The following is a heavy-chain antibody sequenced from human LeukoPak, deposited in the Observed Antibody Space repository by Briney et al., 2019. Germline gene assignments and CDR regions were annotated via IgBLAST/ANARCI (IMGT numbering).Heavy chain of an antibody. CDR3: ARYPGGPASSGYFHY. J-gene: IGHJ4*02. Sequence: KAGESLKISCKGSGNSFTSHWIGWVRPMPGKGLEWMGIIYPGDSDTKYSPSFQGQVTISADKSISTAYLQWSSLKASDTAMYYCARYPGGPASSGYFHYWGQGTLVTVSS. V-gene: IGHV5-51*01. CDR2: IYPGDSDT. CDR1: GNSFTSHW. D-gene: IGHD3-22*01.